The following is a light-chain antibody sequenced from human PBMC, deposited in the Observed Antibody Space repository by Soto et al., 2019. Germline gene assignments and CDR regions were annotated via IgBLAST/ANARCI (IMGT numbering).Light chain of an antibody. CDR3: QSYDTSLSVV. CDR2: GNS. Sequence: QSVLTKPPSVSGAPGQRVTISCTGSSSNIGAGYDVHWYQQLPGTAPKLLMYGNSNRPSGVPDRFSGSKSGTSASLAITGLQAEDEADYYCQSYDTSLSVVFGGGTQLTVL. V-gene: IGLV1-40*01. CDR1: SSNIGAGYD. J-gene: IGLJ2*01.